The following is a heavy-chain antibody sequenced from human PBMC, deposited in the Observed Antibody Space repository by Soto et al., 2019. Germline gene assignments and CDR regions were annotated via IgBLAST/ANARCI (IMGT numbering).Heavy chain of an antibody. V-gene: IGHV3-30*18. CDR1: GFTFSSYG. J-gene: IGHJ6*02. D-gene: IGHD3-22*01. Sequence: QVQLVESGGGVVQPGRSLRLSCAASGFTFSSYGMHWVRQAPGKGLEWVAVISYDGSNKYYADSVKGRFTISRDNSKNSLYMKMNSRRAEDTAVYYCAKDSPHKMYYYDSSGYYPRWMDVWGQGTTVTVSS. CDR2: ISYDGSNK. CDR3: AKDSPHKMYYYDSSGYYPRWMDV.